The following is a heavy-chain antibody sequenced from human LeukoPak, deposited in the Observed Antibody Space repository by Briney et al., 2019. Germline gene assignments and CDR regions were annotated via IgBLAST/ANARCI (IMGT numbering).Heavy chain of an antibody. CDR1: GFTFRNYA. CDR2: IRRSGGST. J-gene: IGHJ4*02. CDR3: ARGATYYYGSGSSQFDY. D-gene: IGHD3-10*01. Sequence: GGSLRLSCAASGFTFRNYAMSWVRQAPGKGLEWVSAIRRSGGSTYYADSVKGRFTISRDNSKNTLYLQMNSLRAEDTAVYYCARGATYYYGSGSSQFDYWGQGTLVTVSS. V-gene: IGHV3-23*01.